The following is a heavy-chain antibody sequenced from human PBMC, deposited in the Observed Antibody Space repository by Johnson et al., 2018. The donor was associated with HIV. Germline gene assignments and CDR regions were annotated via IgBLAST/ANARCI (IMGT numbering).Heavy chain of an antibody. CDR2: IKQDGSEK. V-gene: IGHV3-7*03. CDR3: ARDEGYCTCGVCSDAFDI. Sequence: VQLVESGGGLVQPGGSLRLSCAASGFTFSSYWMSWVRQAPGKGLEWVANIKQDGSEKYYVDSVKGRFTISRDNAKKSLYLQMKSLRAEDTALHYCARDEGYCTCGVCSDAFDIWGQGTMVTVSS. J-gene: IGHJ3*02. D-gene: IGHD2-8*02. CDR1: GFTFSSYW.